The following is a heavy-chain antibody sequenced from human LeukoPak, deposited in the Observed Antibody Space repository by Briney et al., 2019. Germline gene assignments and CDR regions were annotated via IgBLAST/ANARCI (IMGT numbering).Heavy chain of an antibody. V-gene: IGHV6-1*01. CDR1: GDSVSSNSAD. Sequence: SQTLSLTCAISGDSVSSNSADWNWNRQSQSIDLEWLGRTYYRSKWYNDYAVSVKSRVTINPDTSKNQLSMQLNSVTPEDTAVYYCARVGPGDYFYFDYWGQGTLVTVSS. CDR2: TYYRSKWYN. J-gene: IGHJ4*02. D-gene: IGHD4-17*01. CDR3: ARVGPGDYFYFDY.